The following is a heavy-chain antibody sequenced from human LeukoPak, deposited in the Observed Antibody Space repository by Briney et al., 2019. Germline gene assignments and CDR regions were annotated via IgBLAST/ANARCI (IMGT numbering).Heavy chain of an antibody. CDR1: GFTFSNFG. J-gene: IGHJ4*02. D-gene: IGHD6-13*01. CDR3: VKAGTARISTWYDN. V-gene: IGHV3-30*18. Sequence: GGSLRLSCAGTGFTFSNFGMHWVRQAPGKGLEWVAVISYEGRTMYYADSVRGRFTISRDNSRNTLFLQMDSLRPEDTAVYYCVKAGTARISTWYDNWGQGTLVTVSS. CDR2: ISYEGRTM.